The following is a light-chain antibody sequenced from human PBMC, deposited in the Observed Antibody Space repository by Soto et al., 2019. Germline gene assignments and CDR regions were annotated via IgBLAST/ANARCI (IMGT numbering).Light chain of an antibody. J-gene: IGLJ2*01. CDR3: QSYASVSGDVL. CDR1: SSNIGAGYD. V-gene: IGLV1-40*01. Sequence: QSVLTQPPSVSGAPGQRVTISCTGSSSNIGAGYDVHWYQQLPGTAPKLLIYANNNRPSGVSDRFSGSKSGTSASLAITGFGAGVEADNYYQSYASVSGDVLFAGGTKLTAL. CDR2: ANN.